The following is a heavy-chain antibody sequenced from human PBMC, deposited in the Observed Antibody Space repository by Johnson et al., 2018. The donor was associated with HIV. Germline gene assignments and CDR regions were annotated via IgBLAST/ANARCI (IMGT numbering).Heavy chain of an antibody. V-gene: IGHV3-7*01. J-gene: IGHJ3*02. CDR1: GFTFSNHH. Sequence: VQLVESGVGVVQPGRSLRLSCAASGFTFSNHHMTWVRQAPGKGLEWVANINQIGNDKYYVDSVKGRFTISRDNAQNLLYLQMNSLRDEDTAVYYCGRESTGAGTAFDIWGQGTMVTVSS. CDR3: GRESTGAGTAFDI. D-gene: IGHD2-8*02. CDR2: INQIGNDK.